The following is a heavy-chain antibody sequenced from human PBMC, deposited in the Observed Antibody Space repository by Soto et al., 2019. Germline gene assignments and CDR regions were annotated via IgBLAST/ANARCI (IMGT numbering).Heavy chain of an antibody. CDR2: IIPYYNTL. CDR3: ASGASRWYPYFFDS. V-gene: IGHV1-69*01. Sequence: QAQVVQSGAEVRKPGSSVKLSCKASEGTFSSYAIAWVRQAPGQGLEWMGGIIPYYNTLNYAQKFQDRVTITADDSTNTVYMELISLRSDDTAVYFCASGASRWYPYFFDSWAQGTLVTVSS. J-gene: IGHJ4*02. CDR1: EGTFSSYA. D-gene: IGHD6-13*01.